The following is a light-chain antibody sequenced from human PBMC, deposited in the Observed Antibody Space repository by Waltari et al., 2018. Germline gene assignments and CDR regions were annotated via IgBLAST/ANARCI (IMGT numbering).Light chain of an antibody. J-gene: IGLJ2*01. Sequence: QSALTQPPSASGSPGQSVTISCTGTSSDVGGYNYGSWYQQHPGKAPKLMIYEVSKRPSGVPDRFSGSKSGNTASLTVSGLQAEDEADYYCSSYAGSNNFGVFGGGTKLTVL. CDR1: SSDVGGYNY. V-gene: IGLV2-8*01. CDR2: EVS. CDR3: SSYAGSNNFGV.